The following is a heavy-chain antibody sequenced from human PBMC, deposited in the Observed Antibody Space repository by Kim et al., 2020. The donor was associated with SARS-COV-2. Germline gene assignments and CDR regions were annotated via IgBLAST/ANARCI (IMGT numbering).Heavy chain of an antibody. CDR1: GFIFSGYW. D-gene: IGHD3-10*01. V-gene: IGHV3-7*05. Sequence: GGSLRLSCAASGFIFSGYWMTWVRQAPGKGLEWVANIKPDGSEKYYVDSVKGRFTISRDNAKNSLDLQINSLSAEDTAVYYCVIDCWYGETGGNWGEEMLVSVSS. J-gene: IGHJ4*02. CDR2: IKPDGSEK. CDR3: VIDCWYGETGGN.